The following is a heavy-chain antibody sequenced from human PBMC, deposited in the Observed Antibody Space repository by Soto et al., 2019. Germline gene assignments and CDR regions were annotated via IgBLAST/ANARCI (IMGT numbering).Heavy chain of an antibody. CDR2: INSDGSSS. CDR3: ARGGGMAKINYYYGMVV. D-gene: IGHD5-12*01. V-gene: IGHV3-74*01. CDR1: GFTFSSYW. J-gene: IGHJ6*01. Sequence: PGGSLRLSCAASGFTFSSYWMHWVRQAPGKGLVWVSRINSDGSSSTYAESVKGRFTISRDNAKNTLYLQMNSLRAEDTAVYYCARGGGMAKINYYYGMVVWGQGTTVTVS.